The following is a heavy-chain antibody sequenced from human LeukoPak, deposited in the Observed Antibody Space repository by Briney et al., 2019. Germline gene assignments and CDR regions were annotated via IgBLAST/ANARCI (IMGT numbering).Heavy chain of an antibody. V-gene: IGHV4/OR15-8*01. Sequence: SETLSLTCAVSGASIESHSWWSWFRQPPGKGLEWIGEVYHDGSANYKPSLKSRVTISADTSRNHFSLKLTSVTAADTAVYYCAYNRNFALDNWGRGTLVTVSS. J-gene: IGHJ4*01. CDR1: GASIESHSW. D-gene: IGHD1-14*01. CDR2: VYHDGSA. CDR3: AYNRNFALDN.